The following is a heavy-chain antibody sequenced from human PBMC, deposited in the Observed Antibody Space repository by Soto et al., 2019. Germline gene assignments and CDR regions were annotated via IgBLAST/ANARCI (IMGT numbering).Heavy chain of an antibody. V-gene: IGHV1-46*01. CDR1: GYTFTSYY. CDR2: VNPSGGSI. Sequence: ASVKVSCKASGYTFTSYYMHWVRQAPGQGLEWMGIVNPSGGSISFAQKFQGRVTLTRDTSTRTVFLELSSLRPEDTAVYYCTRGGRENNWNDRNFEYWGQGTQVTVSS. D-gene: IGHD1-20*01. CDR3: TRGGRENNWNDRNFEY. J-gene: IGHJ4*02.